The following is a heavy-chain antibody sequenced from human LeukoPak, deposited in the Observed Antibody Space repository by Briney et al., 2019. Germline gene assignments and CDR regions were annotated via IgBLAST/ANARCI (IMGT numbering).Heavy chain of an antibody. CDR3: GRHAPYSNYDL. CDR2: FGHGRNA. CDR1: GGSINSRSDY. Sequence: PSETLSLTCTVSGGSINSRSDYWGWIRQPPGKGLEWIGSFGHGRNAFHNPSLESRVTISVDTSKNQFSLRLSSVTAADTAMYYCGRHAPYSNYDLWGQGTLVTVSS. D-gene: IGHD2/OR15-2a*01. J-gene: IGHJ5*02. V-gene: IGHV4-39*01.